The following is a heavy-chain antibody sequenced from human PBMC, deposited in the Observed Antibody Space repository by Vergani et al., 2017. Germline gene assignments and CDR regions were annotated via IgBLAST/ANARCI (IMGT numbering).Heavy chain of an antibody. CDR1: GGSISSYY. Sequence: QVQLQESGPGLVKPSETLSLTCTVSGGSISSYYWSWIRQPPGKGMEWIGYIYYSGSTYYNPSLKSRVTISVATSKNQFSLKLSSVTAADTAVYYCARHLRLLWFGDEKGYWGQGTLVTVSS. D-gene: IGHD3-10*01. CDR2: IYYSGST. J-gene: IGHJ4*02. CDR3: ARHLRLLWFGDEKGY. V-gene: IGHV4-59*04.